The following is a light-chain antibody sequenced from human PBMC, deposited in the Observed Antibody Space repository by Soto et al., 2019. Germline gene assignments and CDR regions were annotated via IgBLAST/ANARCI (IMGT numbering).Light chain of an antibody. V-gene: IGLV2-14*01. CDR2: DVS. J-gene: IGLJ1*01. CDR3: SSYTSSSTHV. Sequence: QSELTQPGSVYGSPGPSLTTSCTGTSRDVGRYNYVSWYQQHPGKAPKLMVYDVSNRPAWVSTRFSGSMSCSTASRTISGFHSEDDADYYCSSYTSSSTHVFGTGTKVTVL. CDR1: SRDVGRYNY.